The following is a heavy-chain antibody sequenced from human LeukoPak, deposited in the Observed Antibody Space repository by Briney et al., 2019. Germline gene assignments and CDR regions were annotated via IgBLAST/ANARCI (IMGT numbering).Heavy chain of an antibody. CDR2: IYYSGST. V-gene: IGHV4-39*01. D-gene: IGHD2-2*01. CDR3: ARLSAHCSSSCCYFDC. CDR1: GGSISSSGYY. Sequence: SETLTLTCTVSGGSISSSGYYWGWIRQPPGKGLEWVGNIYYSGSTYYSSSLKSRITISVDTSKNQFSLKLNSVTAADTAVYYCARLSAHCSSSCCYFDCWGQGTLVTVSS. J-gene: IGHJ4*02.